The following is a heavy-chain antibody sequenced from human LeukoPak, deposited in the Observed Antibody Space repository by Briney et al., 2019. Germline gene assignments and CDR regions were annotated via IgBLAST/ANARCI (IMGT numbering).Heavy chain of an antibody. J-gene: IGHJ4*02. Sequence: SETLSLTSSVSGGPISSSRYYWGWIRQPPGKGLEWIGNIYYSGSTYYTPSLKSRVTISVDTSKSQFSLKLSSVTAADTAVYYCARRSGWPRFAFDYWGQGTLVTVSS. CDR1: GGPISSSRYY. D-gene: IGHD6-19*01. CDR2: IYYSGST. V-gene: IGHV4-39*01. CDR3: ARRSGWPRFAFDY.